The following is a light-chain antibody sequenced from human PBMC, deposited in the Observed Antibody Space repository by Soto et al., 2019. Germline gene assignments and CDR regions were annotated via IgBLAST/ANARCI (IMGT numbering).Light chain of an antibody. CDR3: QQYYSTLVWT. CDR2: WAS. CDR1: QSVLYSSNNKNY. J-gene: IGKJ1*01. V-gene: IGKV4-1*01. Sequence: DIVMTQSPDSLAVSLGERATINCKSSQSVLYSSNNKNYLAWYQQKPGQPPKLLIYWASTREPGVPDRFSGSGSGPDFTLTISSLQAEDVAVYYCQQYYSTLVWTFGQGTKVEIK.